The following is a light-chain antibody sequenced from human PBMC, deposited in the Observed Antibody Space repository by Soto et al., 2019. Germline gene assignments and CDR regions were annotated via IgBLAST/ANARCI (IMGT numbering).Light chain of an antibody. CDR2: DAS. CDR3: QHYNSYPFT. CDR1: QIISSW. Sequence: DIQMTQSPSTLSASAGDRVTITCRASQIISSWLAWYQQKPGKAPKLLIYDASTLQSGVPSRFSGSGSGTEFTLTISRLQPDDFATYYCQHYNSYPFTFGQGTELEIK. J-gene: IGKJ2*01. V-gene: IGKV1-5*01.